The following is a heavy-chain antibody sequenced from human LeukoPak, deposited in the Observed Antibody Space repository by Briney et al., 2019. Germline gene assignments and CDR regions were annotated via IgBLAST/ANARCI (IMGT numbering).Heavy chain of an antibody. CDR3: VKDDTVTSNFDY. D-gene: IGHD4-17*01. V-gene: IGHV3-23*01. CDR1: GFTFSNYA. Sequence: GGSLRLSCAVSGFTFSNYAMSWVRQAPGKGLNWVSSISADGDRTYSADSVKGRFSISRDNSKNTLSLQLNSLRVEDTAVYYCVKDDTVTSNFDYWGQGTLITVSS. J-gene: IGHJ4*02. CDR2: ISADGDRT.